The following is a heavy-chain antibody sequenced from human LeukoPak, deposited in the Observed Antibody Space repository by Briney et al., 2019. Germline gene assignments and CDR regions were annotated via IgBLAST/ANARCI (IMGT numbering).Heavy chain of an antibody. CDR3: ARDDGFGEFDY. V-gene: IGHV4-59*01. J-gene: IGHJ4*02. Sequence: SETLSLTCAVYGGSISSYYWSWIRQPPGKGLEWIGYIYYSGSTNYNPSLKSRVTISVDTSKNQFSLKLSSVTAADTAVYYCARDDGFGEFDYWGQGTLVTVSS. CDR1: GGSISSYY. D-gene: IGHD3-10*01. CDR2: IYYSGST.